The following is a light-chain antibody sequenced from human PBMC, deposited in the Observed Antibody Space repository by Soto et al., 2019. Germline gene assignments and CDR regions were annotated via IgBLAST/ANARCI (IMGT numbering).Light chain of an antibody. V-gene: IGLV7-46*01. CDR3: LLSYIDVRPWV. J-gene: IGLJ3*02. CDR2: DTS. CDR1: TGAVTSTHY. Sequence: QAVVTQEPSLTVSPGGTVTLTCGSSTGAVTSTHYPYWFQQKPGQAPRTLIFDTSNKHSWTPARFSGSLLGGKAALTLSGAEPEDEDEYYCLLSYIDVRPWVFGGGTKLTVL.